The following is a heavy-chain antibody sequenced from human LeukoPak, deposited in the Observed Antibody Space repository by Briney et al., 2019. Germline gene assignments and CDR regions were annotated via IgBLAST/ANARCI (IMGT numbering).Heavy chain of an antibody. D-gene: IGHD3-3*01. CDR1: GYTFSSYG. Sequence: ASVKVSCKASGYTFSSYGISWVRQAPGQGLEWMGWISAYNGNTNYAQKLQGRVTMTTDTSTSTAYMELRSLRSDDTAVYYCARGPSYYDFWSGYYHSDYWGQGTLVTVSS. CDR2: ISAYNGNT. J-gene: IGHJ4*02. CDR3: ARGPSYYDFWSGYYHSDY. V-gene: IGHV1-18*01.